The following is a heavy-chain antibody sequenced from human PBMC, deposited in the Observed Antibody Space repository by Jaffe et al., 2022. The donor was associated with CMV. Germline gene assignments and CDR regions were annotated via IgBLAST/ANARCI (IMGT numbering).Heavy chain of an antibody. J-gene: IGHJ5*02. D-gene: IGHD6-6*01. CDR1: GGSISSYY. CDR3: ARVSSSSSWSWFDP. Sequence: QVQLQESGPGLVKPSETLSLTCTVSGGSISSYYWSWIRQPPGKGLEWIGYIYYSGSTNYNPSLKSRVTISVDTSKNQFSLKLSSVTAADTAVYYCARVSSSSSWSWFDPWGQGTLVTVSS. V-gene: IGHV4-59*01. CDR2: IYYSGST.